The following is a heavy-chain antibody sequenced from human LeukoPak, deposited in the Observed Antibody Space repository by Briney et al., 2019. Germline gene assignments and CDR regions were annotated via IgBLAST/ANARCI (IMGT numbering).Heavy chain of an antibody. CDR1: GGSISSYY. V-gene: IGHV4-4*07. J-gene: IGHJ4*02. Sequence: KTSETLSLTCTVSGGSISSYYWSWIRQPAGKGLEWIGRIYTSGSTNYNPSLKSRVTISVDKSKNQFSLKLSSVTAADTAVYYCASNYDFWSGYYHLDYWGQGTLVTVSS. CDR3: ASNYDFWSGYYHLDY. D-gene: IGHD3-3*01. CDR2: IYTSGST.